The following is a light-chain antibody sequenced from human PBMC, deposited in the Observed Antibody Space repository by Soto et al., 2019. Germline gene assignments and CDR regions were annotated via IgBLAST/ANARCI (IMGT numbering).Light chain of an antibody. Sequence: QSVLTQPASMSGSPGQSITISCTGTSSDVGNYDLVSWYQQLPGKAPKFILYEGSKRPSGVSNRFSGSKSGNTASLTISGLQAEDEADYYCCSYAGSSTYVFETGTKVTVL. CDR1: SSDVGNYDL. V-gene: IGLV2-23*01. CDR3: CSYAGSSTYV. J-gene: IGLJ1*01. CDR2: EGS.